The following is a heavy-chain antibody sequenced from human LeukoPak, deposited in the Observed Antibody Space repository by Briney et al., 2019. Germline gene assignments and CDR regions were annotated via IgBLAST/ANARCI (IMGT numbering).Heavy chain of an antibody. D-gene: IGHD3-10*01. CDR1: GGSISSSSYY. CDR2: IYYSGST. Sequence: SETLSLTCTVSGGSISSSSYYWGWIRQPPGKGLEWIGNIYYSGSTYYNPSLRSRVTIFVDMSKNQFSLKLSSVTAADTAVYYCARRAGYYGSAVAFDIWGQGTMVTVSS. CDR3: ARRAGYYGSAVAFDI. V-gene: IGHV4-39*01. J-gene: IGHJ3*02.